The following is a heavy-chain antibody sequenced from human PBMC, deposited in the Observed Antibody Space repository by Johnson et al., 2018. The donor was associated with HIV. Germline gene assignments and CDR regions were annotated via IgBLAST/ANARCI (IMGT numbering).Heavy chain of an antibody. CDR3: TAALRVKGI. D-gene: IGHD6-13*01. CDR2: IYSGGST. V-gene: IGHV3-66*01. Sequence: VQLVESGGGLVQPGGSLRLSCAASGFTVNSNYMSWVRQAPGKGLEWVSVIYSGGSTYYADSVKGRFTISRDNFKNTRYLQMNSLKTEDTAVYYCTAALRVKGIWGQGTMVTVSS. J-gene: IGHJ3*02. CDR1: GFTVNSNY.